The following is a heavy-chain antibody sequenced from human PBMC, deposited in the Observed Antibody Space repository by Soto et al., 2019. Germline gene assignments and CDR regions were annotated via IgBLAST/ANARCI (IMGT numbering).Heavy chain of an antibody. CDR1: GFTFSSYA. Sequence: GGSLRLSCAASGFTFSSYAMHWVRQAPGKGLEWVAVISYDGSNKYYADSVKGRFTISRDNSKNTLYLQMNSLRAEDTAVYYCARPLEDYCSSTSCYRSAFDYWGQGTLVTVSS. D-gene: IGHD2-2*01. J-gene: IGHJ4*02. CDR3: ARPLEDYCSSTSCYRSAFDY. V-gene: IGHV3-30-3*01. CDR2: ISYDGSNK.